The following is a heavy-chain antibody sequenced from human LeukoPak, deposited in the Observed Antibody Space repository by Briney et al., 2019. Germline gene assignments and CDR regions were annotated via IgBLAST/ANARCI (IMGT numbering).Heavy chain of an antibody. CDR3: AKGKWESYYFDY. Sequence: GGSLRLSCAASVFTFSSYAMSWLGQAPGKGREWVAGISGSGGSTYYEDSVKGRFTISRDNAKNRLYLQMNSLRAEDTAVYYCAKGKWESYYFDYWGQGTLVTVSS. CDR2: ISGSGGST. D-gene: IGHD1-26*01. J-gene: IGHJ4*02. V-gene: IGHV3-23*01. CDR1: VFTFSSYA.